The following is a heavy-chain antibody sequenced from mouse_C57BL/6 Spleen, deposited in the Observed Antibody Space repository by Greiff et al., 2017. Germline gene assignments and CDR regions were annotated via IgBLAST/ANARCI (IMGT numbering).Heavy chain of an antibody. CDR1: GYSITSGYY. J-gene: IGHJ2*01. CDR2: ISYDGSN. CDR3: ARAWGYFDY. V-gene: IGHV3-6*01. Sequence: VQLKQSGPGLVKPSQSLSLTCSVTGYSITSGYYWNWIRQFPGNKLEWMGYISYDGSNNYNPSLKNRISITRDTSKNQFFLKLNSVTTEDTATYYCARAWGYFDYWGKGTTLTVSS.